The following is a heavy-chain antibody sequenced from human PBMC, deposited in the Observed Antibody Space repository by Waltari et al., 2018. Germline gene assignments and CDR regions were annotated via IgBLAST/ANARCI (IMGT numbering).Heavy chain of an antibody. CDR2: IYSGGSST. V-gene: IGHV3-23*03. J-gene: IGHJ4*02. D-gene: IGHD1-7*01. CDR1: GFTVSSYA. Sequence: EVQLLESGGGLVQPGGSLRLSCAASGFTVSSYAMSWFRQAPGKGLEWVSVIYSGGSSTYYADSVKGRFTISRDNSKNTLYLQMNSLRAEDTAVYYCAKDKITGTYYFDYWGQGTLVTVSS. CDR3: AKDKITGTYYFDY.